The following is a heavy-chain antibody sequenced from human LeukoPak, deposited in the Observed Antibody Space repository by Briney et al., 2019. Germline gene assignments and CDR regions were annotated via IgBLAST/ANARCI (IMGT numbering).Heavy chain of an antibody. CDR2: INHSGST. CDR1: GGSFSGYY. CDR3: AREGFQ. Sequence: PSETLSLTCAVYGGSFSGYYWSWIRQPPGKGLGWIGEINHSGSTNYNPSLKSRVTISVDTSKNQFSLKLSSVTAADTAVYYCAREGFQWGQGTLVTVSS. J-gene: IGHJ4*02. V-gene: IGHV4-34*01.